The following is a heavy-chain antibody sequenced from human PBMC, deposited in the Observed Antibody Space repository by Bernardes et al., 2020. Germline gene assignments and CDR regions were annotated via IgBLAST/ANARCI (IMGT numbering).Heavy chain of an antibody. V-gene: IGHV1-2*06. CDR2: INPNSGGT. CDR1: GYTFTGYY. J-gene: IGHJ5*02. Sequence: ASVKVSCKASGYTFTGYYMHWVRQAPGQGLEWMGRINPNSGGTNYAQKFQGRVTMTRDTSISTAYMELSRLRSDDTAVYYCARDIVVVVAAQRFGWFDPWGQGTLVTVSS. CDR3: ARDIVVVVAAQRFGWFDP. D-gene: IGHD2-15*01.